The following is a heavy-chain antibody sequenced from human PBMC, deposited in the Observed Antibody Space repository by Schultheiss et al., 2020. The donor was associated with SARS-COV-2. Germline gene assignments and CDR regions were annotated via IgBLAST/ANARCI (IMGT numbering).Heavy chain of an antibody. D-gene: IGHD1-26*01. Sequence: SETLSLTCAVSGGSISSSNWWSWVRQPPGKGLEWIGEIYHSGSTNYNPSLKSRVTISVDTSKNQFSLKLSSVTAADTAVYYCARQYSGSLTVWGQGTLVTVSS. CDR1: GGSISSSNW. V-gene: IGHV4-4*02. CDR2: IYHSGST. CDR3: ARQYSGSLTV. J-gene: IGHJ4*02.